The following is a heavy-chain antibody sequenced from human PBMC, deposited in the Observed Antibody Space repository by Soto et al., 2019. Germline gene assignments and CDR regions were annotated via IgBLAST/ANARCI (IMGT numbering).Heavy chain of an antibody. D-gene: IGHD6-13*01. Sequence: QVQLVESGGGVVQPGRSLRLSCAASGITFSTHAMHWVRQAPGKGLECVAIVSFDGSNKYYADSVKGRFTISRDNSKNTRYLQMSGLTPEHTAFHYCARDQTSITTAGGGRIDRRGQGTLVTVSS. CDR1: GITFSTHA. CDR2: VSFDGSNK. J-gene: IGHJ5*02. CDR3: ARDQTSITTAGGGRIDR. V-gene: IGHV3-30-3*01.